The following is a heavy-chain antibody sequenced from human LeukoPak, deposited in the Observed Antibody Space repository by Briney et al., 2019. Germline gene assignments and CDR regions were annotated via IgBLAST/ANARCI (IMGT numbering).Heavy chain of an antibody. J-gene: IGHJ4*02. CDR3: ARARGAVAIDY. Sequence: SETLSLTCIVSGYSISSGYYWGWIRQSPVKGLEWIGNVYQTGSTYYNPSLKSRVTISVDTSKNKFSLNLTSVTAADTAVYYCARARGAVAIDYWGQGSLVTVSS. CDR2: VYQTGST. CDR1: GYSISSGYY. D-gene: IGHD6-19*01. V-gene: IGHV4-38-2*02.